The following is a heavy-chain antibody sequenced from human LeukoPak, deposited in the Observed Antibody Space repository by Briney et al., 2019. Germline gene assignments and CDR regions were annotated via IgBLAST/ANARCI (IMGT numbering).Heavy chain of an antibody. D-gene: IGHD7-27*01. J-gene: IGHJ4*02. Sequence: GGSLRLSCAASGFIFSSYWMSWVRQAPGKGLEWVANIIQDGSEKYYVDSVKGRFTISRDNAKNSLYLQMNSLRAEDTAVYYCARAPRSWGFDYWGQGTLVTVSS. CDR3: ARAPRSWGFDY. CDR2: IIQDGSEK. V-gene: IGHV3-7*03. CDR1: GFIFSSYW.